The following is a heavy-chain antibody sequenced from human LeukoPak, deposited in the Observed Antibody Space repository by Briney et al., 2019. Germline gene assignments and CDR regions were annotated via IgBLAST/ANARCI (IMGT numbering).Heavy chain of an antibody. CDR3: ARGFRFPDV. CDR1: GFTFSDYY. D-gene: IGHD2-21*01. Sequence: GGSLRFSXAASGFTFSDYYMSWIRQAPGKGLEWVSVKGRFTISRDNAKNSLYLQMSSLRAEDTAVYYCARGFRFPDVWGKGTTVTVSS. V-gene: IGHV3-11*04. J-gene: IGHJ6*04.